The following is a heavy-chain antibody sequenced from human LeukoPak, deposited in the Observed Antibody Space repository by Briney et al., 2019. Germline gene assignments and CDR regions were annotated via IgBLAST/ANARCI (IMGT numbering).Heavy chain of an antibody. CDR1: GFTFSNNW. J-gene: IGHJ3*01. Sequence: GGSLRLSCAASGFTFSNNWMSWVRQAPGKGLEWVASINSDGSEGYYADVVKGRFTISRDNAKNSLYLQINSLRAEDTAVYYCARSSYSSSSSVWGQGTMVTVSS. CDR3: ARSSYSSSSSV. CDR2: INSDGSEG. V-gene: IGHV3-7*03. D-gene: IGHD6-6*01.